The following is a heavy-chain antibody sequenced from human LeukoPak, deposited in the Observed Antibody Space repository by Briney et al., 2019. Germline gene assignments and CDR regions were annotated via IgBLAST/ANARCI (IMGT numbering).Heavy chain of an antibody. D-gene: IGHD4-23*01. Sequence: GGSLRLSCAASGFIFSSYGMHWVRQAPGKGLEWVAFIRNDGSNKYYADSVKGRFTISRDSSKNTLYLQMNSLRAEDTAVYYCAKLLSNSGRFLYWGQGTLVTVSS. CDR2: IRNDGSNK. CDR1: GFIFSSYG. J-gene: IGHJ4*02. V-gene: IGHV3-30*02. CDR3: AKLLSNSGRFLY.